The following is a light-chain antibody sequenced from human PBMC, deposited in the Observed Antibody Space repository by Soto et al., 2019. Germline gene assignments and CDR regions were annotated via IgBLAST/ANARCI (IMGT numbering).Light chain of an antibody. CDR3: QSYDDSLSGPFV. CDR2: TNS. V-gene: IGLV1-40*01. Sequence: QAVVTQPPSVSGAPGQRVTFSCTGTRSNIGAGYDVHWYQQVPGTAPKLLIFTNSDRPSGVPDRFSASKSGTSASLAITGLQTEDEADYYCQSYDDSLSGPFVFGTGTKLTVL. J-gene: IGLJ1*01. CDR1: RSNIGAGYD.